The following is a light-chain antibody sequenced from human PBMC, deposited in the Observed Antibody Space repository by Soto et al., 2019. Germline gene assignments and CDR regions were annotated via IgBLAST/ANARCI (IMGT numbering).Light chain of an antibody. V-gene: IGLV2-11*01. Sequence: QSVLTQPRSVSGSPGQSVTISCTGTSSDVGGYKYVSWYQQHPGKAPKLMIYDVSKRPSGVPDRFSGSKSGNTASLTISGLQAEDEADYYCCSYAGSYVFGTGTKVTVL. CDR2: DVS. CDR1: SSDVGGYKY. J-gene: IGLJ1*01. CDR3: CSYAGSYV.